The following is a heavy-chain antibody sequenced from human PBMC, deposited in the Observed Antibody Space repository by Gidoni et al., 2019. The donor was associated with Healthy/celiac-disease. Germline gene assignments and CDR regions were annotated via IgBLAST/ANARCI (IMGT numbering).Heavy chain of an antibody. Sequence: ELQLLTSGGGLVQPGCSLCFSGAASGFTFARSDWSGVRQAPGKGGGWVPGISVSGGSTYYADAVKGRFTISRDNSKNTLYLQMNSLRAEDTAVYYCAKDGIAAAAIRHYYYYGMDVWGQGTTVTVSS. J-gene: IGHJ6*02. CDR1: GFTFARSD. V-gene: IGHV3-23*01. CDR3: AKDGIAAAAIRHYYYYGMDV. CDR2: ISVSGGST. D-gene: IGHD6-13*01.